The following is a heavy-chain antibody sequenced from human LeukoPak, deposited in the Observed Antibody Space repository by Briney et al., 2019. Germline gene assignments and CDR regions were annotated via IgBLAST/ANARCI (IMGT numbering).Heavy chain of an antibody. CDR3: ARVDLLTGSYDY. CDR2: IIPILGIA. CDR1: GGTFSRYA. D-gene: IGHD3-9*01. V-gene: IGHV1-69*04. Sequence: SVKVSCKASGGTFSRYAISWVRQAPGQGLEWMGRIIPILGIANYAQKFQGRVTITADESTSTAYMELSSLRSEDTAVYYCARVDLLTGSYDYWGQGTLVTVSS. J-gene: IGHJ4*02.